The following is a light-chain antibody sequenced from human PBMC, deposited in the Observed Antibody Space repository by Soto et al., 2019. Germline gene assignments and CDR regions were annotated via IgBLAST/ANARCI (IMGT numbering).Light chain of an antibody. Sequence: EILLTQSTGTLSLSPGEGATLSCRASQSVGRNYLAWYQQKPGQAPRLLIYAASSRATGIPDRFSGSVSGTGFTLTISRLEPDDFAVYYCQHYVTSITFGQVGRLEI. CDR3: QHYVTSIT. J-gene: IGKJ5*01. V-gene: IGKV3-20*01. CDR1: QSVGRNY. CDR2: AAS.